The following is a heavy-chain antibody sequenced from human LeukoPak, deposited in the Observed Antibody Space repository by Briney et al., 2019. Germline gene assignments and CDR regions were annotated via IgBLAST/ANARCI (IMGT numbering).Heavy chain of an antibody. D-gene: IGHD3-16*01. CDR1: GGSISSSSYY. Sequence: PSETLSLTCTVSGGSISSSSYYWSWIRQPAGKGLEWIGRIYTSGSTNYNPSLKSRVTMSVDTSKNQFSLKLSSVTAADTAVYYCAREWGLDPWGQGTLVTVSS. J-gene: IGHJ5*02. CDR3: AREWGLDP. V-gene: IGHV4-61*02. CDR2: IYTSGST.